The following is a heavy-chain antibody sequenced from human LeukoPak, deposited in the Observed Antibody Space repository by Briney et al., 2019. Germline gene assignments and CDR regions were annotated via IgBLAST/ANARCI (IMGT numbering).Heavy chain of an antibody. D-gene: IGHD7-27*01. CDR2: ISYSGTN. J-gene: IGHJ5*02. CDR3: ASLGTFRS. CDR1: GGSVSSSSYY. V-gene: IGHV4-39*01. Sequence: SETLSLTCTVSGGSVSSSSYYWGWIRQPPGKGLEWIGSISYSGTNYNNPSLKSRVSISIDPSKNQFSVKLTSVTAADTAMYYCASLGTFRSWGQGTLVTVSS.